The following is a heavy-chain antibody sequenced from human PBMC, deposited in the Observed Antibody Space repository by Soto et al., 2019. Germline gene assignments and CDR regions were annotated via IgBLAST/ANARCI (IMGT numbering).Heavy chain of an antibody. Sequence: EVHLVESGGGLVQPGGSLRLSCAVSGFDFRHHHMDWVRQAPGKGLEWVGRSRDKADNFSPDYAASAQGRFTISRDESTSPLNLQMSSLRTEDSAVFYCVCWLWGIGHWGQGTLVTVS. CDR3: VCWLWGIGH. V-gene: IGHV3-72*01. J-gene: IGHJ4*02. CDR2: SRDKADNFSP. D-gene: IGHD3-16*01. CDR1: GFDFRHHH.